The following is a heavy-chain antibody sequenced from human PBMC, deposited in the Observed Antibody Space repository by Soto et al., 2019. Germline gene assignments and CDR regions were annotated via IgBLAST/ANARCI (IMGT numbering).Heavy chain of an antibody. CDR3: GREIAVPAKGYWFDP. V-gene: IGHV2-5*02. J-gene: IGHJ5*02. Sequence: QITLKESGPTLVKPTQTLTLTCTFSGFSLSTSGVGVGWIRQPPGKALEWLALIYWDDDKRYSPSLKDRLTVTKDTAKNQVVLTMTNMDPVDTATYYCGREIAVPAKGYWFDPWGQGTLVTVSS. CDR2: IYWDDDK. D-gene: IGHD6-19*01. CDR1: GFSLSTSGVG.